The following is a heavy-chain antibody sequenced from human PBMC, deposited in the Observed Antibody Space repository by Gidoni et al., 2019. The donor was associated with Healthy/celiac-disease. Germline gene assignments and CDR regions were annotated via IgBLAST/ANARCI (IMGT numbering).Heavy chain of an antibody. Sequence: QLQLQESGQGLVKPSETLSRTCTVAGGSISSNNYYWGWIRQPPGKGLEWIGSIYYSGSTYYNPSLKSRITISVDTSKNQFSLKLSSVTAADTAVYYCARHLYGSGSHSDYWGLGTLVTVSS. CDR2: IYYSGST. V-gene: IGHV4-39*01. D-gene: IGHD3-10*01. CDR3: ARHLYGSGSHSDY. J-gene: IGHJ4*02. CDR1: GGSISSNNYY.